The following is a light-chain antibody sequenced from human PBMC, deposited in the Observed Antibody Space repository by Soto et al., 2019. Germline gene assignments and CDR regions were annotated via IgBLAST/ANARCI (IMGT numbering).Light chain of an antibody. CDR2: GAS. Sequence: EVVLTQSPGTLSLSPGEIATLSCRTSQTISSGFLTWYQQKPGQAPRLLIYGASTRATGIPDRFSASGSGTDFALTIGRLEHEDSAVYYCQLLTFDGGTKVEIK. V-gene: IGKV3-20*01. J-gene: IGKJ4*01. CDR3: QLLT. CDR1: QTISSGF.